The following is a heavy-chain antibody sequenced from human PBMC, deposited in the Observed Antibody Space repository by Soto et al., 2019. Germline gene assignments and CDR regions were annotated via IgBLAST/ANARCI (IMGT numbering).Heavy chain of an antibody. CDR1: GYTFTSYG. V-gene: IGHV1-18*01. J-gene: IGHJ6*02. CDR2: ISAYNGNT. D-gene: IGHD3-3*01. Sequence: ASVKVSCKASGYTFTSYGISWVRQAPGQGLEWMGWISAYNGNTNYAQKLQGRVTMTTDTSTSTAYMELRSLRSDDTAVYYCARDGARKWIFGVVKDYYYGMDVWGHGTTVTVSS. CDR3: ARDGARKWIFGVVKDYYYGMDV.